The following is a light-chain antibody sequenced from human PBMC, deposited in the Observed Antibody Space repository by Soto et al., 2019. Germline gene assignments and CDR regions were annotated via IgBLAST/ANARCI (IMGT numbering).Light chain of an antibody. CDR2: KIP. J-gene: IGKJ4*01. V-gene: IGKV2-24*01. CDR1: QTFVPIVGKTS. Sequence: MVITQTPPPSLVTLEHPASIPSGLSQTFVPIVGKTSLGWFHQRPGQPPRLLIYKIPNRFSGVPDRFSGSGAGTDFTLKISRVEVEDVGVYYCMQATQLPLTFGGGTRLEIK. CDR3: MQATQLPLT.